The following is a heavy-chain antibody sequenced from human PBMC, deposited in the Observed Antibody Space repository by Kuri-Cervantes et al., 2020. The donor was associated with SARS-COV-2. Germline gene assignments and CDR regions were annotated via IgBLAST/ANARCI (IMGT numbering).Heavy chain of an antibody. CDR1: GGSFSGYY. Sequence: ESLKISCAVYGGSFSGYYWSWIRQPPGKGLEWIGEINHSGSINYNPSLKSRVTISVDTSKNQFSLKLSSVTAADTAVYYCARGRVGATPGRFVGFDYWGQGTLVTVSS. V-gene: IGHV4-34*01. CDR3: ARGRVGATPGRFVGFDY. CDR2: INHSGSI. D-gene: IGHD1-26*01. J-gene: IGHJ4*02.